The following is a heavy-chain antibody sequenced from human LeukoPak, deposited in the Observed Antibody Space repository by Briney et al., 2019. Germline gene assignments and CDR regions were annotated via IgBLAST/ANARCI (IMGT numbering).Heavy chain of an antibody. CDR3: ARDLGESSGWSSNWFDP. CDR1: GYTFTSYA. Sequence: ASVKVSCKASGYTFTSYAMNWVRQAPGQGLEWMGWINTNTGNPTYAQGFTGRVVFSLDTSVSTAYLQISSLKAEDTAVYYCARDLGESSGWSSNWFDPWGQRTLVTVSS. D-gene: IGHD6-19*01. J-gene: IGHJ5*02. V-gene: IGHV7-4-1*02. CDR2: INTNTGNP.